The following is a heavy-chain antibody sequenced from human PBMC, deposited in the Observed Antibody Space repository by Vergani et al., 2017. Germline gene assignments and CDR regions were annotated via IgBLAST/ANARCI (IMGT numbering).Heavy chain of an antibody. CDR2: MHTTGTT. Sequence: QVQLQESGPGLVQPSQTLSLTCSVSGGSISSGSYYWSWIRQPAGKGLEWIWLMHTTGTTNYNPSHKSRSTISVDTSKNQFSLNLSSVTAADTAVYYCAREATRSWDWGQGTLVTVSS. CDR3: AREATRSWD. CDR1: GGSISSGSYY. V-gene: IGHV4-61*02. D-gene: IGHD1-26*01. J-gene: IGHJ4*02.